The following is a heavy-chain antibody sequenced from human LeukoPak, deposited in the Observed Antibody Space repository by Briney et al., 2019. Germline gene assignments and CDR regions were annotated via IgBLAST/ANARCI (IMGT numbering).Heavy chain of an antibody. D-gene: IGHD4-17*01. CDR3: ARGWVTSEFDY. CDR2: INPSGGST. J-gene: IGHJ4*02. CDR1: GYTFTSYY. Sequence: ASVKVSCKASGYTFTSYYMHWVRQAPGQGLEWMAIINPSGGSTGYAQQFQGRLTMTRDTSINTAYMELSSLRSDDTAIYYCARGWVTSEFDYWGQGTLVTVSS. V-gene: IGHV1-46*01.